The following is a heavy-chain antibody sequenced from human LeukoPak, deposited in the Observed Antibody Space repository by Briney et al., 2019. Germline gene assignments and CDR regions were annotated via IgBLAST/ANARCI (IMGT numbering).Heavy chain of an antibody. CDR3: ARYFSGGSCWGF. J-gene: IGHJ4*02. V-gene: IGHV3-74*01. CDR1: GFTFSSYW. CDR2: INGDGRDI. D-gene: IGHD2-15*01. Sequence: GGSLRLSCVASGFTFSSYWMHWVRQDPRKGLVWVSRINGDGRDINYADSVRGRFTISRDNAKNTLYLQMNTLRVEDTAVYYCARYFSGGSCWGFWGQGTLVTVSS.